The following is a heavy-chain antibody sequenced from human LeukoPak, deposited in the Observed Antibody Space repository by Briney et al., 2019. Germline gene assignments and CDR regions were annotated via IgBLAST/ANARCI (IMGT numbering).Heavy chain of an antibody. CDR2: ISYDGSNK. V-gene: IGHV3-30*18. CDR1: GFTFSSYG. CDR3: AKDEWLANSYYFDY. D-gene: IGHD6-19*01. J-gene: IGHJ4*02. Sequence: PGRSLRLSCAASGFTFSSYGMHWVRQAPGKGLEWVAVISYDGSNKYYADSVKGRFTISRDNSKNTLYLQMNGLRAEDTAVYYCAKDEWLANSYYFDYWGQGTLVTVSS.